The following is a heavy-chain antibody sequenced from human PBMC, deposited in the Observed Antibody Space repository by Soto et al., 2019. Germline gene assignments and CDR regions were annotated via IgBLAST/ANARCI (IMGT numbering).Heavy chain of an antibody. V-gene: IGHV3-74*01. CDR2: VNPDGSTT. Sequence: EVQLVESGGGLVQPGGSLRLSCAASKFSFSGYWMHWFRQAPGKGLMWVSRVNPDGSTTTYADSVKGRFTISRDNDKNTVFLQMNSLRADDTAVYYCAKVASGSYDWFDPWGQGTLVTVSS. D-gene: IGHD1-26*01. J-gene: IGHJ5*02. CDR3: AKVASGSYDWFDP. CDR1: KFSFSGYW.